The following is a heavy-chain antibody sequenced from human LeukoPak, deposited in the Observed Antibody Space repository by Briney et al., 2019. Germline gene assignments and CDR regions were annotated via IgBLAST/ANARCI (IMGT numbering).Heavy chain of an antibody. CDR3: ARTESSLWSPWD. V-gene: IGHV4-39*07. Sequence: SETLSLTCTASGDYISSSSSFYWGWVRQPPGKGLEWIGEIYHSGSTNYNPSLKSRVTISVDKSKNQFSLKLSSVTAADTAVYYCARTESSLWSPWDWGQGTLVTVSS. CDR1: GDYISSSSSFY. CDR2: IYHSGST. J-gene: IGHJ4*02. D-gene: IGHD3-10*01.